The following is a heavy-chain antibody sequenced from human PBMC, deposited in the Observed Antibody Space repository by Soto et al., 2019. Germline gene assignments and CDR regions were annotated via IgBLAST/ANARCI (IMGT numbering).Heavy chain of an antibody. CDR3: ARTYSWSYSDAFDI. D-gene: IGHD1-26*01. J-gene: IGHJ3*02. CDR2: IYHSGST. V-gene: IGHV4-4*02. Sequence: LSLTCAVSGGSISSSNWWSWVRQPPGKGLEWIGEIYHSGSTNYNPSLKSRVTISVDKSKNQFSLKLSSVTAADTAVYYCARTYSWSYSDAFDIWGQGTMVTVSS. CDR1: GGSISSSNW.